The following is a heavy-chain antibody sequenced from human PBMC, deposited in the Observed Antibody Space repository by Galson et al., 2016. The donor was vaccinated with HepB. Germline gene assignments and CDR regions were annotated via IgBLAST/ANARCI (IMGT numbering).Heavy chain of an antibody. V-gene: IGHV3-33*01. J-gene: IGHJ4*02. Sequence: SLRLSCAASGFSFSTYAMHWVRQAPGKGLEWVAVIWSDENNIYYADSVKGRFTISRDNSQNTLYLQMNSLRADDTAVYYCGRDRPIDYWGQGTLVPVSS. CDR2: IWSDENNI. CDR3: GRDRPIDY. CDR1: GFSFSTYA.